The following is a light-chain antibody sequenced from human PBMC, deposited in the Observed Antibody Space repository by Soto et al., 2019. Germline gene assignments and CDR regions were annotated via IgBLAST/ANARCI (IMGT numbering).Light chain of an antibody. CDR1: QSISDF. CDR2: DTS. CDR3: HQYGNWPPT. V-gene: IGKV3-11*01. J-gene: IGKJ3*01. Sequence: EIALTQSPVTLSLSPGERATLSCRASQSISDFLAWYQQKPGQAPRLLIYDTSNRATGTPARFSGSGSGTDFTLTISSLQSEDFALYFCHQYGNWPPTFGPGTKVDV.